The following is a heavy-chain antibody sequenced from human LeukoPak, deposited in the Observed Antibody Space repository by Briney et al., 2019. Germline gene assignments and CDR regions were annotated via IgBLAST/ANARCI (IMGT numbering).Heavy chain of an antibody. CDR3: AREGGSSGHCGYFDY. CDR1: GFTFSTYP. V-gene: IGHV3-30-3*01. D-gene: IGHD3-22*01. J-gene: IGHJ4*02. Sequence: GRSLRLSCAASGFTFSTYPMHWVRQAPGKGLEWVAGISYDGNSKHYADSVKGRFTISRDNSQNTLYLEMNSLRDEDTAVYYCAREGGSSGHCGYFDYWGQGTLVTVSS. CDR2: ISYDGNSK.